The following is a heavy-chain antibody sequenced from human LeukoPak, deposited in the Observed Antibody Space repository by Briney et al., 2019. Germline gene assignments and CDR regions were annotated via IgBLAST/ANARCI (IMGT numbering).Heavy chain of an antibody. CDR1: GFTFSSYW. J-gene: IGHJ4*02. CDR2: LNSDGTST. D-gene: IGHD1-26*01. V-gene: IGHV3-74*01. Sequence: GRSLRLSCAASGFTFSSYWMHWVRQAPGKGLVWVSLLNSDGTSTFYADSVRGRFTISRDNAKNTLYLQMNSLRAEDTAVYYCARKGSGNYYVDYWGQGTLVTVSP. CDR3: ARKGSGNYYVDY.